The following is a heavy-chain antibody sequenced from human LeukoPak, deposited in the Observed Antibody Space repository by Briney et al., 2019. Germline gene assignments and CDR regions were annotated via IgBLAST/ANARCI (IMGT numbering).Heavy chain of an antibody. Sequence: ESGPTLVNPTQTLTLTCTFSGFSLSTSGVGVGWIRQPPGKALEWLALIYWDDDKRYSPSLKSRLTITKDTSKNQVVLTMTNMDPVDTATYYCARALDYYDSSGYYLFDYWGQGTLVTVSS. V-gene: IGHV2-5*02. D-gene: IGHD3-22*01. CDR1: GFSLSTSGVG. J-gene: IGHJ4*02. CDR3: ARALDYYDSSGYYLFDY. CDR2: IYWDDDK.